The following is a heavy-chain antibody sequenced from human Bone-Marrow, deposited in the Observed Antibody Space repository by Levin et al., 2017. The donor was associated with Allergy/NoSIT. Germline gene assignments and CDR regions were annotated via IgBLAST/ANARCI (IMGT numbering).Heavy chain of an antibody. CDR3: ARVGALALERRTPFDS. Sequence: PAASVKVSCAASGFTFRNYGMTWVRQAPGKGLEWVSVTSHNSGNTYYADSVRGRFTMSRDNSKNTLYLQMDSLRLEDTAVYYCARVGALALERRTPFDSWGQGTLVTVSS. CDR1: GFTFRNYG. D-gene: IGHD1-26*01. V-gene: IGHV3-23*01. CDR2: TSHNSGNT. J-gene: IGHJ4*02.